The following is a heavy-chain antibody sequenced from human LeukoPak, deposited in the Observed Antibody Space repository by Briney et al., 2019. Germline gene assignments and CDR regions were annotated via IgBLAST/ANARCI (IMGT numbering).Heavy chain of an antibody. CDR1: GFTFSSYW. J-gene: IGHJ4*02. V-gene: IGHV3-74*01. CDR2: INSDGYSI. D-gene: IGHD4-11*01. CDR3: ARVSDYSNYRYFDY. Sequence: GGSLRLPCAASGFTFSSYWMHWVRQAPGKGLVWVSRINSDGYSISYADSVKGRFTISRDNAKNTLYLQMNSLRAEDTAVYYCARVSDYSNYRYFDYWGQGTLVTVSS.